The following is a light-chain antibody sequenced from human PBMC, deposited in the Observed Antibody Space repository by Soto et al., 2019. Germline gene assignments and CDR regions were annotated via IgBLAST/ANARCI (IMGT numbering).Light chain of an antibody. V-gene: IGLV2-14*01. CDR1: SSDVGNYNY. CDR3: TSPAPGSLYV. Sequence: QSALTQPASVSGSPGQSITISCTGTSSDVGNYNYVSWYQQYPGRVPKLLIYMVSNRASGVSNRFSGSKSGNTASLTISGLQAEDEADYFCTSPAPGSLYVFGTGTK. J-gene: IGLJ1*01. CDR2: MVS.